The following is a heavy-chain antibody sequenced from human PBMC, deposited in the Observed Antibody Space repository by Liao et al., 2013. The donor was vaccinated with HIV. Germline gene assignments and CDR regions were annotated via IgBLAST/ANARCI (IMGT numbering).Heavy chain of an antibody. D-gene: IGHD7-27*01. CDR2: IYISGST. Sequence: QLQLQESGSGLVKPSQTLSLTCAVSGVSISSGGYYWSWIRQSAGKGLEWIGRIYISGSTNYNPSLKSRVTISVDTSKNQFSLKLSSVTAADTAVYYCARDPGAYYMDVWGKGTTVTVSS. V-gene: IGHV4-61*02. J-gene: IGHJ6*03. CDR1: GVSISSGGYY. CDR3: ARDPGAYYMDV.